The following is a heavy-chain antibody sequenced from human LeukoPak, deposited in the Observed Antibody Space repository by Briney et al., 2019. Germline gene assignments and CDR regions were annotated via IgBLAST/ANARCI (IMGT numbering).Heavy chain of an antibody. Sequence: TSQTLSLTCAISRDSLSSISAAWNWIRDSPSRGLEGLERTYYISNLYNDYALSVKSRITINPDTSKNQFSLQLNSVTPEDTAVYYCARDGCITGCFNWFDPWGQGTLVTVSS. CDR2: TYYISNLYN. D-gene: IGHD1-14*01. J-gene: IGHJ5*02. CDR3: ARDGCITGCFNWFDP. CDR1: RDSLSSISAA. V-gene: IGHV6-1*01.